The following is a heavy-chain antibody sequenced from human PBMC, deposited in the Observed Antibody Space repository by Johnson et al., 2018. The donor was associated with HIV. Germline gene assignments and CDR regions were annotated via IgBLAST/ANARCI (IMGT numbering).Heavy chain of an antibody. J-gene: IGHJ3*02. D-gene: IGHD5-18*01. CDR1: RITVGSNY. V-gene: IGHV3-66*02. CDR2: IFSAGDT. CDR3: ARDGRDLVTRGGFDI. Sequence: VQLVESGGGLVQSGGSLRLSCEASRITVGSNYMSWVRRAPGKGLEWVSVIFSAGDTYYADSVKGRFTISRDNSKNMLYLQMNSLRPADTAVYYCARDGRDLVTRGGFDIGGPGTVVTVSS.